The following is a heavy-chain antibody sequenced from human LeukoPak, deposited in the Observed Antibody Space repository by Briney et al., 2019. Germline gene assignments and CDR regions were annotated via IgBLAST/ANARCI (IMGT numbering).Heavy chain of an antibody. CDR1: GFTFSSYA. CDR3: ARGAGYCSGGSCYNDAFDI. V-gene: IGHV3-74*01. Sequence: GGSLRLSCAASGFTFSSYAMSWVRQAPGKGLVWVSRINSDGSSTSYADSVKGRFTISRDNAKNTLYLQMNSLRAEDTAVYYCARGAGYCSGGSCYNDAFDIWGQGTMVTVSS. J-gene: IGHJ3*02. D-gene: IGHD2-15*01. CDR2: INSDGSST.